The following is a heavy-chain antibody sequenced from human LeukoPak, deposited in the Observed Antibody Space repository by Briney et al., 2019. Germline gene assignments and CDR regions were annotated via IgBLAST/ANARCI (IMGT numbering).Heavy chain of an antibody. J-gene: IGHJ4*02. Sequence: NPGGSLRLSCAVSGFTFSSYSMNWVRQAPGKGLEWVSSISSSSSYIYYADSVKGRFTFSRDNAKNSLYLRMNSLRAEDTAVYYCARDRLSSTWCFDYWGQGTLVTVSS. CDR2: ISSSSSYI. V-gene: IGHV3-21*01. CDR1: GFTFSSYS. D-gene: IGHD6-13*01. CDR3: ARDRLSSTWCFDY.